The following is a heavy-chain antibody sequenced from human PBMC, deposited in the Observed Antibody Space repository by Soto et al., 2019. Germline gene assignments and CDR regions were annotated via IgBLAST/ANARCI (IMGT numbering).Heavy chain of an antibody. J-gene: IGHJ4*02. CDR3: ARTTFYDIFTAYYSLFDY. D-gene: IGHD3-9*01. CDR2: ISDSGSS. CDR1: GGSISSGSFY. V-gene: IGHV4-31*03. Sequence: QVQLQESGPGLVKPSQTLTLTCTVSGGSISSGSFYWSWIRQHPGKGLEWIGHISDSGSSYYNPSLESRVTISDDTSKNQFSLQLSAVTAADTAVYFCARTTFYDIFTAYYSLFDYWGQGTLVTVSS.